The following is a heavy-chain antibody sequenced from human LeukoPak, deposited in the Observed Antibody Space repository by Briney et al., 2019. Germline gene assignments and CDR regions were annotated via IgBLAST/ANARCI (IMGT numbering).Heavy chain of an antibody. CDR3: ASPTTVVPYYYYYGMDV. CDR2: MNPNRGNT. Sequence: GASVKVSCKASGYTFTSYDINWVRQATGQGLEWMGWMNPNRGNTGYAQKFQGRVTVTRNTSISTAYMELSSLRSEDTAVYYCASPTTVVPYYYYYGMDVWGQGTTVTVSS. J-gene: IGHJ6*02. D-gene: IGHD4-11*01. V-gene: IGHV1-8*01. CDR1: GYTFTSYD.